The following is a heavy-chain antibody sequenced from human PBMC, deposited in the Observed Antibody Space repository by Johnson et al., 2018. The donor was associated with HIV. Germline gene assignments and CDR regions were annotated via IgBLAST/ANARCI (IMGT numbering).Heavy chain of an antibody. V-gene: IGHV3-43D*04. CDR3: ARTITKSAFDI. J-gene: IGHJ3*02. CDR1: GFTFDDYA. CDR2: ISWDGGST. Sequence: VQVLESGGVVVQPGGSLRLSCAASGFTFDDYAMHWVRQAPGKGLEWVSLISWDGGSTYYADSVKGRFTISRDNSKNSLYLQMNSLRAEDTAFYYCARTITKSAFDIWGQGTMVTVSS. D-gene: IGHD3-10*01.